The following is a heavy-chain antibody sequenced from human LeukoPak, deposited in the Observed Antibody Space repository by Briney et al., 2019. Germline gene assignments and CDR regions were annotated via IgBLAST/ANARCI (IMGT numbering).Heavy chain of an antibody. CDR3: ARADGRWVDY. D-gene: IGHD5-24*01. V-gene: IGHV4-34*01. J-gene: IGHJ4*02. CDR1: GGSFSGYY. Sequence: SETLSLTCAVYGGSFSGYYWIWLRQPPGKGLEGIGEISHSGSTNYNPSLWGRVTISVDTSKNQFFLKLRSVTPADTAVYYCARADGRWVDYWGQGTLVTVSS. CDR2: ISHSGST.